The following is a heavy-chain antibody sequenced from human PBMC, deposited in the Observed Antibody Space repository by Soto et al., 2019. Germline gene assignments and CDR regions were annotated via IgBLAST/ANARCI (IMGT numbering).Heavy chain of an antibody. CDR3: ARDGSGYYGSGSDYYYGMDV. V-gene: IGHV4-59*01. D-gene: IGHD3-10*01. CDR2: IYYSGST. CDR1: GGSISSYY. J-gene: IGHJ6*02. Sequence: SETLSLTCTVSGGSISSYYWSWIRQPPGKGLEWIGYIYYSGSTNYNPSLKSRVTISVDTSKNQFSLKPSSVTAADTAVYYCARDGSGYYGSGSDYYYGMDVWGQGTTVTVSS.